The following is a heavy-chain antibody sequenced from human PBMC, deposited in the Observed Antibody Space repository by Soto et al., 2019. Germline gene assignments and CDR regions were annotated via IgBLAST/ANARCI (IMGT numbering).Heavy chain of an antibody. Sequence: QVQLQESGPGLVKPSQTLSLTCTVSGGSISNNNYFWSWIRQHPGKGLDWIGYIHYRGSAYYNPSLRCRVTRLVDTTRNQFSMELSSVTAADTAVYYCAREVNVPADADAFDIWGQGTMVTVSS. CDR3: AREVNVPADADAFDI. CDR1: GGSISNNNYF. J-gene: IGHJ3*02. V-gene: IGHV4-30-4*01. D-gene: IGHD2-2*01. CDR2: IHYRGSA.